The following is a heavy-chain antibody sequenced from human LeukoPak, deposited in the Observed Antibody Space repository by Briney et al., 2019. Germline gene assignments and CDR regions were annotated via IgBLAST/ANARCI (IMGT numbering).Heavy chain of an antibody. CDR2: IIPIFGTA. CDR1: GGTFSSYA. J-gene: IGHJ4*02. CDR3: ARESGLSSGFDY. V-gene: IGHV1-69*06. Sequence: SVKVSCKASGGTFSSYAISWVRQAPGQGLEWMGGIIPIFGTANYAQKFQGRVTITADKSTSTAYMELSSLRSEDTAVYYCARESGLSSGFDYWGQGTLVTVSS. D-gene: IGHD6-19*01.